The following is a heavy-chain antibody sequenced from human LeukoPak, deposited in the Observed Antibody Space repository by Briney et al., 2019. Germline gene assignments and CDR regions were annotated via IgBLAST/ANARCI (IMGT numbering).Heavy chain of an antibody. D-gene: IGHD3-10*01. CDR1: GGSISSGDYY. J-gene: IGHJ5*02. CDR3: ARGVLLWFGDSGWFDP. V-gene: IGHV4-30-4*01. Sequence: SETLSLTCTVSGGSISSGDYYWSWIRQPPGKGLEWIGYIYYSGSTYYNPSLKSRVTISVDRSKNQFSLKLSSVTAADTAVYYCARGVLLWFGDSGWFDPWGQGTLVTVSS. CDR2: IYYSGST.